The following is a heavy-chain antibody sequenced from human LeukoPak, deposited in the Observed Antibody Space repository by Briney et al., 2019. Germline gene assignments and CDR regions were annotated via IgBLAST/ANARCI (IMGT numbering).Heavy chain of an antibody. V-gene: IGHV1-58*02. D-gene: IGHD5-24*01. Sequence: GASVKVFCKASGITFTNSAMQWVRQARGQRLEWIGWIVVGSGNTNYAQKFQERVTITRDMSTSTAYMELNGLRSDDTAVYYCAADNQQITVWGQGTLVTVSS. CDR1: GITFTNSA. CDR3: AADNQQITV. CDR2: IVVGSGNT. J-gene: IGHJ4*02.